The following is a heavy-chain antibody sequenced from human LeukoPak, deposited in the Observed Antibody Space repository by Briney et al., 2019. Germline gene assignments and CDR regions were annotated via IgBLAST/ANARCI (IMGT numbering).Heavy chain of an antibody. CDR3: AKDDAWLRFGE. CDR2: IRYDGSNK. J-gene: IGHJ4*02. Sequence: GGSLRLSCAASGFTFSSCGMHWVRQAPGKGLEWVAFIRYDGSNKYYADSVKGRFTISRDNSKNTMYLEVIGLTAEDTAVYYCAKDDAWLRFGEWSQGTLVTVSS. V-gene: IGHV3-30*02. CDR1: GFTFSSCG. D-gene: IGHD3-10*01.